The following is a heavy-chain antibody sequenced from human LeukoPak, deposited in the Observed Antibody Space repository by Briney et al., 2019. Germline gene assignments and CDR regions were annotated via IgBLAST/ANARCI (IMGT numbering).Heavy chain of an antibody. D-gene: IGHD1-26*01. CDR2: ISAYNGYT. V-gene: IGHV1-18*01. CDR3: ARDGHGMSSIVGATLDY. Sequence: GASVKVSCKASGYTFTSYAISWVRQAPGQGLEWMGWISAYNGYTNYGQSLQRRVTMTTDTSTSTDYMKLTSLRSDDAAVYYCARDGHGMSSIVGATLDYWAQGTLVSVSS. J-gene: IGHJ4*02. CDR1: GYTFTSYA.